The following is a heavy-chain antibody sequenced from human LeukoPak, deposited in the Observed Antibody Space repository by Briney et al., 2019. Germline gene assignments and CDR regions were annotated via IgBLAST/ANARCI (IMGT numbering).Heavy chain of an antibody. D-gene: IGHD6-19*01. CDR2: ISSSSSYI. CDR3: ASPRSSSGWELEY. Sequence: PGGSLRLSCAASGFTFSSYSMNWVRQAPGKGLEWVSSISSSSSYIYYADSVKGRFTISRDNAKNSLYLQMNSLRAEDTAVYYCASPRSSSGWELEYWDQGTLVTVSS. J-gene: IGHJ4*02. CDR1: GFTFSSYS. V-gene: IGHV3-21*01.